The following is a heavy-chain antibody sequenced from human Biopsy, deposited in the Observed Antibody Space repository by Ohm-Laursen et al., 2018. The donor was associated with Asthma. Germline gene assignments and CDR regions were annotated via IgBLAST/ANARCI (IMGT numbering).Heavy chain of an antibody. D-gene: IGHD3-22*01. J-gene: IGHJ4*02. CDR3: ARGDSSNWSHYYFDY. V-gene: IGHV3-53*01. CDR2: IYSGGTS. Sequence: SLRLSCTASGFAVSRDHMFWVRQAPGKGLAWVSVIYSGGTSHTADSVRGRFTISRDYSKNTLYLQMHSLRAGDTAVYYCARGDSSNWSHYYFDYWGQGTLVTVSS. CDR1: GFAVSRDH.